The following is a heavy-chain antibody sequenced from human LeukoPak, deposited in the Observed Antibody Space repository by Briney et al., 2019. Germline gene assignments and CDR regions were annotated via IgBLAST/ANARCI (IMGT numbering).Heavy chain of an antibody. Sequence: SQTLSLTCTVSGGFISSGGYYWSWIRQHPGKGLEWIGYIYYSGSTYYNPSLKSRVTISVDTSKNQFSLKLSSVTAADTAVYYCARAGPLWFGSGSNWFDPWGQGTLVTVSS. D-gene: IGHD3-10*01. V-gene: IGHV4-31*03. CDR3: ARAGPLWFGSGSNWFDP. CDR1: GGFISSGGYY. CDR2: IYYSGST. J-gene: IGHJ5*02.